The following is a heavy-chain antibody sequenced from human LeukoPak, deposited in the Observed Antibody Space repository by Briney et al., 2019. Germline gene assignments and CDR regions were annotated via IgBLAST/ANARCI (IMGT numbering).Heavy chain of an antibody. J-gene: IGHJ4*02. Sequence: ASVKVSCKASGYTFTSYGISWVRQPPGQGLEWMGWISAYNGNTNYAQKLQGRVTMTTDTSTSTAYMELRSLRSDDTAVYYCARDVAVAGTWNFDYWGQGTLVTVSS. CDR1: GYTFTSYG. D-gene: IGHD6-19*01. CDR3: ARDVAVAGTWNFDY. CDR2: ISAYNGNT. V-gene: IGHV1-18*01.